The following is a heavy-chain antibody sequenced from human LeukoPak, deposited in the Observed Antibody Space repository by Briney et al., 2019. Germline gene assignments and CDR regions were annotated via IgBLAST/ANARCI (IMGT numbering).Heavy chain of an antibody. D-gene: IGHD4-11*01. V-gene: IGHV3-33*08. Sequence: PGRSLRLSCAASGFTYSHYGMHWVRQAPGKGLEWVAVIWSDGTEKYYGDAVKGRFTISRDNSRNTLYLQMNSLGGEDTAVYYCARDAERGFDYSNSLKYWGQGTLVTVSS. CDR3: ARDAERGFDYSNSLKY. CDR1: GFTYSHYG. CDR2: IWSDGTEK. J-gene: IGHJ4*02.